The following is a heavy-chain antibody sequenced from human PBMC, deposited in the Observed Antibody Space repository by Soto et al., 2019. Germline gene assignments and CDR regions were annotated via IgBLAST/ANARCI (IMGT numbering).Heavy chain of an antibody. CDR1: GFTFDNYA. D-gene: IGHD3-3*01. J-gene: IGHJ4*02. CDR3: AKSLKIFGLATTRSGPLDS. CDR2: ISWNSGNI. Sequence: EVHLMESGGGWVQPGRSLRLSCAASGFTFDNYAMHWVRQAPGKGLEWVSGISWNSGNIGYADSVKGRFTIARDNAKTSLYREMNSLGAEDTALYYCAKSLKIFGLATTRSGPLDSWGQGALVTVSS. V-gene: IGHV3-9*01.